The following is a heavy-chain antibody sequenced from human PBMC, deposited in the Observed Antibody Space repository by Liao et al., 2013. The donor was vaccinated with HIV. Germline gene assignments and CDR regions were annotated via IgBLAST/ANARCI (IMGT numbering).Heavy chain of an antibody. J-gene: IGHJ1*01. D-gene: IGHD6-13*01. V-gene: IGHV4-61*02. CDR3: ASERAAAVAEYVQH. CDR2: IYTSGST. Sequence: QVQLQESGPGLVKPSQTLSLTCTVSGGSISSGSDSWSWIRQPAGKGLEWIGRIYTSGSTNYNPSLKSRVTISIDTSKNQFSLKLNSVTAADTAVYYCASERAAAVAEYVQHWGQGTLVTVSS. CDR1: GGSISSGSDS.